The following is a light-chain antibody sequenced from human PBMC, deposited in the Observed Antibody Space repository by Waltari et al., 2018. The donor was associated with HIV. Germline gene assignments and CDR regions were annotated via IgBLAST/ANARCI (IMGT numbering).Light chain of an antibody. CDR1: TSDTGSNY. J-gene: IGLJ2*01. Sequence: QSVLTQTPSASGTPGQRVTISCSGSTSDTGSNYVYWFQQFPGTPPKVLIYKNDQRPSGVSDRFSASKSGTSASLAISGLRTEDESDFYCAAWDDIRSGWIFGGGTKLTVL. CDR2: KND. V-gene: IGLV1-47*01. CDR3: AAWDDIRSGWI.